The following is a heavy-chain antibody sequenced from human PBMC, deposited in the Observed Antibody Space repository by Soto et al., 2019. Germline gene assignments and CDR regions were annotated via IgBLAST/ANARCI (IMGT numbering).Heavy chain of an antibody. V-gene: IGHV3-21*01. Sequence: GGSMRISCAASGFTFSSYSMNWVRQDPGKGLEWVSSISSSSSYIYYADSVKGRFTISRDNAKNSLYLQMNSLRAEDTAVYYCARDFFRTYGDDYYGMDVWGQGTTVTVSS. CDR2: ISSSSSYI. D-gene: IGHD4-17*01. CDR1: GFTFSSYS. CDR3: ARDFFRTYGDDYYGMDV. J-gene: IGHJ6*02.